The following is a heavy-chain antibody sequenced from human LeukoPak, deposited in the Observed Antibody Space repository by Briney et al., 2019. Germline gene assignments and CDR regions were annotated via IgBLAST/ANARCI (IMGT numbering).Heavy chain of an antibody. CDR1: GFTVSSNC. V-gene: IGHV3-53*01. CDR2: IYSGGST. CDR3: ARSRDGYSHFDY. J-gene: IGHJ4*02. Sequence: GGSLRLSCAASGFTVSSNCMSWVRQAPGKGLEWVSVIYSGGSTYYADSVKGRFTISRDNSKNTLYLQMNSLRAEDTAVYYCARSRDGYSHFDYWGQGTLSPSPQ. D-gene: IGHD5-24*01.